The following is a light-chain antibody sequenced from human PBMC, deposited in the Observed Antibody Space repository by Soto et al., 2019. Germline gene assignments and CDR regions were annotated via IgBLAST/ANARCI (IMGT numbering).Light chain of an antibody. V-gene: IGLV2-14*01. CDR2: EVN. CDR3: SSYTSSSTLGV. J-gene: IGLJ1*01. Sequence: QSVLTQPASVSGSPGQSITISCTGTTTDVGGYDYVSWYQQHPGKAPKHMIYEVNNRPSGVSNRFSGSKSGNTASLTISGRQAKDEADYYCSSYTSSSTLGVFGTGTKVTVL. CDR1: TTDVGGYDY.